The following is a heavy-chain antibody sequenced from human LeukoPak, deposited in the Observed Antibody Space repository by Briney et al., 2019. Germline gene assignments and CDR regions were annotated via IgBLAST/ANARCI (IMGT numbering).Heavy chain of an antibody. D-gene: IGHD3-10*01. CDR2: IYYSGST. CDR1: GGSISSSSYY. J-gene: IGHJ6*02. CDR3: ARGSGSGYYYYGMDV. V-gene: IGHV4-39*01. Sequence: SETLSLTCTVSGGSISSSSYYWGWIRQPPGKGLEWIGSIYYSGSTYYNPSLKSRVTISVDTSKNQFSLKLSSVTAADTAVYYCARGSGSGYYYYGMDVWGQGTTVTVSS.